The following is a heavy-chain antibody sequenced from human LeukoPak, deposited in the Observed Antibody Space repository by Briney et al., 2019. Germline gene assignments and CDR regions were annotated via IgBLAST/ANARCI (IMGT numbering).Heavy chain of an antibody. CDR2: IYYSGST. CDR3: ARHGSQRNYAFWSGPNWFDP. CDR1: GGSISSYY. Sequence: SETLSLTCTASGGSISSYYWSWIRQPPGKGLEWIGFIYYSGSTNYNPSLKSRVTISVDTSKNQFSLKLSSVTAADTAVYYCARHGSQRNYAFWSGPNWFDPWGQGTLVTVSS. J-gene: IGHJ5*02. D-gene: IGHD3-3*01. V-gene: IGHV4-59*08.